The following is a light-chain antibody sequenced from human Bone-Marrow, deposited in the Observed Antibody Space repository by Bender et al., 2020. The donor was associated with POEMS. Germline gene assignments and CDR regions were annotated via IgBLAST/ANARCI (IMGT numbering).Light chain of an antibody. V-gene: IGLV3-1*01. CDR1: DLGDKY. CDR2: QDT. J-gene: IGLJ2*01. Sequence: SYEVTQPPSASVSPGQTVSITCSGDDLGDKYVAWYQQKPGQSPVLVIYQDTKRPSGIPERFSGSNSGNTATLTISGTQAMDEADYYCQAWDTYSVIFGGGTKLTVL. CDR3: QAWDTYSVI.